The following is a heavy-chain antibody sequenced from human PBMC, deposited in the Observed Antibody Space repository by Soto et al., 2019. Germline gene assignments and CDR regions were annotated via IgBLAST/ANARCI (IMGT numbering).Heavy chain of an antibody. J-gene: IGHJ5*02. CDR3: ASAYCTSTTCLNWFDP. CDR2: IWYDGSNK. V-gene: IGHV3-33*01. D-gene: IGHD2-2*01. CDR1: GFTFRNYA. Sequence: PGGSLRLACAASGFTFRNYAMHSVRQAPGKGLEWVAVIWYDGSNKYYGDSVKGRFTIFRDNSKNTLFLHMDSLRAEDTAVYYCASAYCTSTTCLNWFDPWGLGTLVTVSS.